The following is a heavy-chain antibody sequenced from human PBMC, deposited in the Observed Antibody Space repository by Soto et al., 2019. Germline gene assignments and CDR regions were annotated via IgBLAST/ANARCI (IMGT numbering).Heavy chain of an antibody. D-gene: IGHD3-10*01. J-gene: IGHJ4*02. Sequence: SETLSLTCTVSGGSISSGCYHWSWIRQHPGKGLEWIGYIYYSGSTSYNPSLKSRVTISEDTSKNQFSLKLSSVTAADTAVYFCARGVRDWGQGTLVTVSS. CDR2: IYYSGST. CDR3: ARGVRD. V-gene: IGHV4-31*03. CDR1: GGSISSGCYH.